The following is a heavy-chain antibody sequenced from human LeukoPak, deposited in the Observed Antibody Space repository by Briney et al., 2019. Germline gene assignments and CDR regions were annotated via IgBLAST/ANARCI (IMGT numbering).Heavy chain of an antibody. CDR2: INPSGGST. D-gene: IGHD2-2*02. CDR1: GYTFTSYY. V-gene: IGHV1-46*01. Sequence: GASVKVSCKASGYTFTSYYMHWVRQAPGQGLEWMGIINPSGGSTSYAQKFQGRVTMTRDTSTSTVYMELSSLRSEDTAVYYCASIGYCSSTSCYTTVGGYYYYYMDVWGKGTTVTVSS. CDR3: ASIGYCSSTSCYTTVGGYYYYYMDV. J-gene: IGHJ6*03.